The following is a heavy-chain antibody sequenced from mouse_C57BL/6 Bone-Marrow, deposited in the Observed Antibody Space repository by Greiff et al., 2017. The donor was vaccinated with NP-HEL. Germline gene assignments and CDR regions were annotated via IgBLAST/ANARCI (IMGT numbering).Heavy chain of an antibody. J-gene: IGHJ3*01. CDR3: TTDGYSFAY. CDR2: IDPENGDT. D-gene: IGHD2-3*01. V-gene: IGHV14-4*01. CDR1: GFNIKDDY. Sequence: EVQLKESGAELVRPGASVKLSCTASGFNIKDDYMHWVKQRPEQGLEWIGWIDPENGDTEYASKFQGKATITADTSSNTAYLQLSSLTSEDTAVYYCTTDGYSFAYWGQGTLVTVSA.